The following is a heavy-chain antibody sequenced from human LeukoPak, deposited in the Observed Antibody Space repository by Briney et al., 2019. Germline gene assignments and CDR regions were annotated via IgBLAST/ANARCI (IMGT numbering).Heavy chain of an antibody. CDR3: ARERNYYDSSGYYL. J-gene: IGHJ4*02. Sequence: ASVKVSCKASGYTFTGYYMHWVRQVPGQGLEWMGWINPNSGGTNYAQKFQGRVTMTRDTSISTAYMELSRLRSDDTAVYYCARERNYYDSSGYYLWGQGTLVTVSS. CDR2: INPNSGGT. D-gene: IGHD3-22*01. V-gene: IGHV1-2*02. CDR1: GYTFTGYY.